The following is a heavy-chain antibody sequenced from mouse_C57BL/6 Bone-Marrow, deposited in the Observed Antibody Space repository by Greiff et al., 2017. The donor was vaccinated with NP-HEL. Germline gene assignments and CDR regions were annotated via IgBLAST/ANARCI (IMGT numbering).Heavy chain of an antibody. CDR3: ARERGIYYGSSYPHWYFDV. CDR2: ISYDGSN. J-gene: IGHJ1*03. Sequence: EVQLMESGPGLVKPSQSLSLTCSVTGYSITSGYYWNWIRQFPGNKLEWMGYISYDGSNNYNPSLKNRISITRDTSKNQFFLKLNSVTTEDTATYYCARERGIYYGSSYPHWYFDVWGTGTTVTVSS. V-gene: IGHV3-6*01. D-gene: IGHD1-1*01. CDR1: GYSITSGYY.